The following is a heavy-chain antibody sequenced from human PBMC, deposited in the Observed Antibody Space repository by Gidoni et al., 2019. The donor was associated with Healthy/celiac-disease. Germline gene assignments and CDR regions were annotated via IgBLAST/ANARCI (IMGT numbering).Heavy chain of an antibody. CDR1: GFPFSGSA. CDR2: IRSKANSYAT. V-gene: IGHV3-73*01. D-gene: IGHD6-19*01. Sequence: EVQLVESGGGLVQPGGSLNLSVAASGFPFSGSAMHWVRQASGKGLEWVGRIRSKANSYATAYAASVKGRFTISRDDSKNTAYLQMNSLKTEDTAVYYCTRPAFYSSGWDDHDAFDIWGQGTMVTVSS. J-gene: IGHJ3*02. CDR3: TRPAFYSSGWDDHDAFDI.